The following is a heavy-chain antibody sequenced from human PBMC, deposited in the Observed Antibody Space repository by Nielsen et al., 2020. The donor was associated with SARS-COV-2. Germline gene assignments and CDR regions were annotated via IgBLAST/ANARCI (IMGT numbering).Heavy chain of an antibody. CDR3: AKTEGYYDSSGYYSY. J-gene: IGHJ4*02. Sequence: GESLKISCAASGFTFSSYGMHWVRQAPGKGLEWVAVIWYDGSNKYYADSVKGRFTISRDNSKNTLYLQMNSLRAEDTAVYYCAKTEGYYDSSGYYSYWGQGTLVTVSS. D-gene: IGHD3-22*01. CDR2: IWYDGSNK. CDR1: GFTFSSYG. V-gene: IGHV3-30*02.